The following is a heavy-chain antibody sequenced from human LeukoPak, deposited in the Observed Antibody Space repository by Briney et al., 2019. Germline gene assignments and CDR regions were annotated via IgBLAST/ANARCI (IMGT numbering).Heavy chain of an antibody. Sequence: GGSLRLSCAASGFTVSSNYMSWVRQAPGKGLEWVSVIHSGGSTYYADSVKGRFTISRDNSKNTLYLQMNSLRAEDTAVYYCAGAAAGTLAFDIWGQGTMVTVSS. CDR1: GFTVSSNY. CDR2: IHSGGST. D-gene: IGHD6-13*01. CDR3: AGAAAGTLAFDI. J-gene: IGHJ3*02. V-gene: IGHV3-66*01.